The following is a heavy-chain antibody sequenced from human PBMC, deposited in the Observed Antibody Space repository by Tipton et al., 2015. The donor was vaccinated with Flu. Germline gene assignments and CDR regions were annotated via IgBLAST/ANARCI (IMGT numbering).Heavy chain of an antibody. CDR1: GGSISSYY. D-gene: IGHD6-6*01. CDR3: ARSIAARGFYCYGMDV. CDR2: IYTSGST. V-gene: IGHV4-4*07. Sequence: TLSLTCTVSGGSISSYYWSWIRQPAGKGLEWIGRIYTSGSTNYNPSLKSRVTMSVDTSKNQFSLKLSSVAAADTAVYYCARSIAARGFYCYGMDVWGQGTTVTVSS. J-gene: IGHJ6*02.